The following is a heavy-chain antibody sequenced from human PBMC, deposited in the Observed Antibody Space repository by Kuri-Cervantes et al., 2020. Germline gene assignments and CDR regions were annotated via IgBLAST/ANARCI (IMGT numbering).Heavy chain of an antibody. J-gene: IGHJ5*02. D-gene: IGHD6-19*01. V-gene: IGHV4-59*01. CDR3: ARDSGYSSGWYGNFDP. CDR1: GGSFSGYY. Sequence: SETLSLTCAVYGGSFSGYYWSWIRQPPGKGLEWIGYIYYSGSTNYNPSLKSRVTISVDTSKNQFSLKLSSVTAADTAVYYCARDSGYSSGWYGNFDPWGQGTLVTVSS. CDR2: IYYSGST.